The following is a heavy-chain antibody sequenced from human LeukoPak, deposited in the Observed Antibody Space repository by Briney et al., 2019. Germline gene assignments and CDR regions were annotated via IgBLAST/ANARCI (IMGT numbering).Heavy chain of an antibody. V-gene: IGHV3-30*02. CDR3: AKGRSRSSSWHFDY. CDR2: IRYDGSNK. J-gene: IGHJ4*02. CDR1: GLTFSSYG. Sequence: GGSLRLSCATSGLTFSSYGMHWVRQAPGKGLEWVAFIRYDGSNKYYADSVKGRFTISRDNSKNTLYLQMNSLRAEDTAVYYCAKGRSRSSSWHFDYWGQGTLVTVSS. D-gene: IGHD6-13*01.